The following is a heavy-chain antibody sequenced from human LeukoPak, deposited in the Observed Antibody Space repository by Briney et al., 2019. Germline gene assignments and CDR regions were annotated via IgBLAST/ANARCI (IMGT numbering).Heavy chain of an antibody. D-gene: IGHD5-12*01. V-gene: IGHV4-31*02. CDR3: ARIVARVTVDY. CDR1: RDSITSVTSY. CDR2: IYHSGST. J-gene: IGHJ4*02. Sequence: PSETLSLTCTLSRDSITSVTSYWSSIRQHPGKGLEWIGYIYHSGSTYYNPSLKSRLSISVDTSKNQFSLKLNSVTAADTAVYFWARIVARVTVDYWGQGTLVTVSS.